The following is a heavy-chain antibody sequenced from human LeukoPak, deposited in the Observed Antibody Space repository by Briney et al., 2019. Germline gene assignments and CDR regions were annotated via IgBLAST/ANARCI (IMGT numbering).Heavy chain of an antibody. CDR2: ISYDGSNK. V-gene: IGHV3-30*18. CDR3: AKTPSGSGFHDY. J-gene: IGHJ4*02. D-gene: IGHD3-10*01. Sequence: GGSLRLSCAASGFTFSSYGMHWVRQAPGKGLEWVAVISYDGSNKYYADSVKGRFTISRDNSKNTLYLQMNSLRAEDTAVYYCAKTPSGSGFHDYWGQGTLVTVSS. CDR1: GFTFSSYG.